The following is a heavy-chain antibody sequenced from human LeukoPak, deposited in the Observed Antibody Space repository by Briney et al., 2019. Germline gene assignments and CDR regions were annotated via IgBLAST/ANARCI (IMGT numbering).Heavy chain of an antibody. V-gene: IGHV3-23*01. CDR1: GFTFSSYA. CDR2: IRGSGSST. CDR3: AKGETHYYYYGMDV. J-gene: IGHJ6*02. Sequence: GGSLRLSCAASGFTFSSYAMNWVRQAPGRGLEWVSVIRGSGSSTYYADSVKGRFTISRDNSKNTLYLQMNSLRAEDTAVYYCAKGETHYYYYGMDVWGQGTTVTVSS. D-gene: IGHD1-26*01.